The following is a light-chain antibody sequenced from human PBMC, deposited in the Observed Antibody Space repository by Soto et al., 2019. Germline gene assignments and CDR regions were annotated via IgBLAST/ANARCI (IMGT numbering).Light chain of an antibody. J-gene: IGKJ1*01. CDR2: DTF. CDR3: HQYGKSPWT. CDR1: QSGYDFY. Sequence: EIVVTQSPGTLSLSPGEGATLSCRASQSGYDFYFAWFQQQPGQAPSLLIYDTFNRATCIPARFSGSGSGTDFPLTISRLETEDFAVYYCHQYGKSPWTLGQGTKVEIK. V-gene: IGKV3-20*01.